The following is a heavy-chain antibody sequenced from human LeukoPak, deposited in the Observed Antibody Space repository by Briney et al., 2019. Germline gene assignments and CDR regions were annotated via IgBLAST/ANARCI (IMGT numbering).Heavy chain of an antibody. J-gene: IGHJ3*02. V-gene: IGHV3-23*01. CDR1: GFNFRAYW. CDR2: ISGSGGST. CDR3: AKDLVGLYCSSTSCYDAFDI. D-gene: IGHD2-2*01. Sequence: GGSLRLSCTTSGFNFRAYWMSWVRQAPGKGLEWVSAISGSGGSTYYADSVKGRFTISRDNSKNTLYLQMNSLRAEDTAVYYCAKDLVGLYCSSTSCYDAFDIWGQGTMVTVSS.